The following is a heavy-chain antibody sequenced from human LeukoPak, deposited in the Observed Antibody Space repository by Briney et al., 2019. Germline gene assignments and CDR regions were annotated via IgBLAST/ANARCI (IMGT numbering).Heavy chain of an antibody. CDR2: IYYSGST. CDR3: AKTSGSYYRWWFDP. D-gene: IGHD3-10*01. V-gene: IGHV4-59*01. J-gene: IGHJ5*02. Sequence: SATLSLTCTGTGGSIINYYWSWIRQPPGKGLEWIGYIYYSGSTNYNPSLKSRVTMSVDTSKNQFSLKLSSVTAADTALYYCAKTSGSYYRWWFDPWGQGTLVTVSS. CDR1: GGSIINYY.